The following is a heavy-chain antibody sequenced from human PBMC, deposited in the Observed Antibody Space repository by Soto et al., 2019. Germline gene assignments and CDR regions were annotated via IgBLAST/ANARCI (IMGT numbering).Heavy chain of an antibody. V-gene: IGHV1-69*13. CDR3: ARGLQPIEFGVIIY. CDR2: IIPIFGTA. Sequence: ASVKVSCKASGGTFSSYAISWVRQAPGQGLEWMGGIIPIFGTANYAQKFQGRVTITADESTSTAYMELSSLRSEDTAAYYCARGLQPIEFGVIIYWGQGTLVTVSS. J-gene: IGHJ4*02. D-gene: IGHD3-10*01. CDR1: GGTFSSYA.